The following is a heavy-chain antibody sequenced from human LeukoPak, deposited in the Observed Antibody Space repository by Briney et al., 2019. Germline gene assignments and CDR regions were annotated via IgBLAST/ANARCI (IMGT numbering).Heavy chain of an antibody. CDR1: GYTFTGYY. V-gene: IGHV1-2*02. J-gene: IGHJ6*03. CDR3: ARMVAVITTSVQYYYYYMDV. Sequence: GASVKVSCKASGYTFTGYYMHWVRQAPGQGLEWMGWINPNSGGTNYAQKFQGRVTMTRDTSISTAYMELSRLRSDDTAVNYCARMVAVITTSVQYYYYYMDVWGKGNTVTVSS. D-gene: IGHD3-22*01. CDR2: INPNSGGT.